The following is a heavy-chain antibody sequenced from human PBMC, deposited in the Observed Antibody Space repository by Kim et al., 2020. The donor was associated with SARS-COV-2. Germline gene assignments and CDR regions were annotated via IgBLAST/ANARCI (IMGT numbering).Heavy chain of an antibody. D-gene: IGHD6-19*01. CDR2: IIPIFGTA. CDR3: AREGGRAVAWYGMDV. Sequence: SVKVSCKASGGTFSSYAISWVRQAPGQGLEWMGGIIPIFGTANYAQKFQGRVTITADESTSTAYMELSSLRSEDTAVYYCAREGGRAVAWYGMDVWGQGTTVTVSS. CDR1: GGTFSSYA. J-gene: IGHJ6*02. V-gene: IGHV1-69*13.